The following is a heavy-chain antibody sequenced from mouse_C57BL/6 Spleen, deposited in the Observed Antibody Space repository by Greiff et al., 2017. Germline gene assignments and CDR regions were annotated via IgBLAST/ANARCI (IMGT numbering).Heavy chain of an antibody. Sequence: QVHVKQPGAELVKPGASVKMSCKASGYNFTSYWLTWVKQRPGQGLEWIGDIYPGSGSTNYNEKFKSKTTLTVDTSSSTAYMQLSSLTSEDSAVYSWARGVIYYDYGGCCAMDYWGQGTSVTVSS. V-gene: IGHV1-55*01. CDR1: GYNFTSYW. D-gene: IGHD2-4*01. J-gene: IGHJ4*01. CDR2: IYPGSGST. CDR3: ARGVIYYDYGGCCAMDY.